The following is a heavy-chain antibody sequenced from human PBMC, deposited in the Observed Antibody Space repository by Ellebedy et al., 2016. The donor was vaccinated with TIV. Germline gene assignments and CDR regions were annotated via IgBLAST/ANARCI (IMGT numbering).Heavy chain of an antibody. D-gene: IGHD3-16*01. CDR2: VYFIGST. V-gene: IGHV4-39*01. Sequence: MPSETLSLTCTVSGGSITSGSYYWAWIRQPPGRGLEWVGNVYFIGSTNYNPSLKSRVTISVDTSKNQFSLKLTSVTAADTAVYNCVRNPTLGTLDYWGQGAQVTVSS. CDR3: VRNPTLGTLDY. J-gene: IGHJ4*02. CDR1: GGSITSGSYY.